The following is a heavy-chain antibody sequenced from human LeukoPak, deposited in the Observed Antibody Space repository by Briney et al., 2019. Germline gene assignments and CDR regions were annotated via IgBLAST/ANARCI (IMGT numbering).Heavy chain of an antibody. Sequence: PGGSLRLSCAASGFTFSNYWMHWVRQAPGKGLEWVSSISSSSSYIYYADSVKGRFTISRDNAKNSLYLQMNSLRAEDTAVYYCARDPASSLYNWFDPWGQGTLVTVSS. CDR3: ARDPASSLYNWFDP. J-gene: IGHJ5*02. V-gene: IGHV3-21*01. CDR1: GFTFSNYW. CDR2: ISSSSSYI.